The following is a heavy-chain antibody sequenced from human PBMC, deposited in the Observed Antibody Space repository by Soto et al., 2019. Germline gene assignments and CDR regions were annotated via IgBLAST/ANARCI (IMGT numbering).Heavy chain of an antibody. V-gene: IGHV4-39*01. CDR1: GGSISSSSYY. J-gene: IGHJ4*02. CDR3: ARVSKLYYFDY. D-gene: IGHD2-8*01. Sequence: QLQLQESGPGLVKPSETLSLTCTVSGGSISSSSYYWGWIRQPPGKGLEWIGSIYYSGSTYYNPSLKSRVTISVDTSKNQFSLKLISVTAADTAVYYCARVSKLYYFDYWGQGTLVTVSS. CDR2: IYYSGST.